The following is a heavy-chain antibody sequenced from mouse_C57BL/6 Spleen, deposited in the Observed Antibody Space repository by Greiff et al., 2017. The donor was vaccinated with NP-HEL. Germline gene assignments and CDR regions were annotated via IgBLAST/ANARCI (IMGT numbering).Heavy chain of an antibody. D-gene: IGHD1-1*01. J-gene: IGHJ3*01. CDR3: TEGGNDGAWFAY. Sequence: EVQLQPSGTVLARPGASVKMSCKTSGYTFTSYWMHWVKQRPGQGLEWIGAIYPGNGDTSYNQKFKGKAKLTAVTSASTAYMELSSLTNEDSAVYYCTEGGNDGAWFAYWGQGTLVTVS. V-gene: IGHV1-5*01. CDR2: IYPGNGDT. CDR1: GYTFTSYW.